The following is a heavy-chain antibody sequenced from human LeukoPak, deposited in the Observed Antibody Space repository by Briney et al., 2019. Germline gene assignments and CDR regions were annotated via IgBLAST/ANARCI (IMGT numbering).Heavy chain of an antibody. V-gene: IGHV1-46*01. CDR1: GYSLTSYY. Sequence: GASVKVSCKASGYSLTSYYMHWVRQAPGQGLEWMGIINPSGGSTSYAQKFQGRVTMTRDTSTSTVYMDLSSLRSEDTAVYYCARVLLQQKRAFDYWGQGTLVTVSS. J-gene: IGHJ4*02. CDR3: ARVLLQQKRAFDY. D-gene: IGHD2-21*01. CDR2: INPSGGST.